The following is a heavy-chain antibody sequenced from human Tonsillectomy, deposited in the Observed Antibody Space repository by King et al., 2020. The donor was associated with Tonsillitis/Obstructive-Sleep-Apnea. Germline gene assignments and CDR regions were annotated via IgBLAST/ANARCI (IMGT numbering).Heavy chain of an antibody. Sequence: QLVQSGAEVKKPGASVKVSCKASDYTFTNYGISWVRQAPGQGLEWMGWISGYNGNRKYGQKLQGRVTMTTDTSTSTADMELRSLRSDDTAVYYCARDNSVGMDVWGQGTTVTVP. CDR3: ARDNSVGMDV. CDR1: DYTFTNYG. CDR2: ISGYNGNR. V-gene: IGHV1-18*01. J-gene: IGHJ6*02.